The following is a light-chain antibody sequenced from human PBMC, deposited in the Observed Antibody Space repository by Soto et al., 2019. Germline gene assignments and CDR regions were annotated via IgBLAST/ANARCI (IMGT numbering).Light chain of an antibody. Sequence: QSVLTQPASVSGSPGQSITISCTGTSSDVGDYNYVSWYQRHPGKVPKLMIYEVSNRPSGVSNRFSGSKSGNTASLTISGLQAEDEADYYCTSYTSSATLPYVFGTGTKVIVL. CDR3: TSYTSSATLPYV. CDR1: SSDVGDYNY. J-gene: IGLJ1*01. CDR2: EVS. V-gene: IGLV2-14*01.